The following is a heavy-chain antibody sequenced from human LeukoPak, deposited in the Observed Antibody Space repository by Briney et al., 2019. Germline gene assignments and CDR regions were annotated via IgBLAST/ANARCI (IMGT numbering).Heavy chain of an antibody. CDR2: IIPIFGTA. Sequence: ASVKVSCKASGGTFSSYAISWVRQAPGQGLEWMGGIIPIFGTANYAQKFQGRVTITADKSTSTAYMELSSLRSEDTAVHYCAKEIWPTVTTPGRTYFDYWGQGTLVTVSS. J-gene: IGHJ4*02. CDR3: AKEIWPTVTTPGRTYFDY. V-gene: IGHV1-69*06. CDR1: GGTFSSYA. D-gene: IGHD4-17*01.